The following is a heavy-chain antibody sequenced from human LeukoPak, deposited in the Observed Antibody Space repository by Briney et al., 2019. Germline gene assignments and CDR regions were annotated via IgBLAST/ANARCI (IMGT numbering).Heavy chain of an antibody. J-gene: IGHJ6*03. CDR3: ARGRITMVRGVIINRRGYYYMDV. CDR2: MSPNSGNT. V-gene: IGHV1-8*03. Sequence: ASVKVSCNASGYTFTSYDINWVRQATGQGLEWMGWMSPNSGNTGYAQKFQGRVTITRNTSISTAYMELSSLRSEDTAVYYCARGRITMVRGVIINRRGYYYMDVWGKGTTVTVSS. D-gene: IGHD3-10*01. CDR1: GYTFTSYD.